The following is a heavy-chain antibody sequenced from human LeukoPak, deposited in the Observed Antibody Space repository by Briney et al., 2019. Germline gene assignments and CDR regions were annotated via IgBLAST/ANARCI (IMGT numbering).Heavy chain of an antibody. Sequence: GGSLRLSCAASGFTFSNAWMSWVRQAPGKGLEYVSAISTNGGSTNYANSVKGSFTISRDNSKNTLYLQMGSLKTEDMAMYFCARLNSGNYNRGYLDYWGQGTLVTVSS. CDR3: ARLNSGNYNRGYLDY. CDR1: GFTFSNAW. CDR2: ISTNGGST. J-gene: IGHJ4*02. D-gene: IGHD1-26*01. V-gene: IGHV3-64*01.